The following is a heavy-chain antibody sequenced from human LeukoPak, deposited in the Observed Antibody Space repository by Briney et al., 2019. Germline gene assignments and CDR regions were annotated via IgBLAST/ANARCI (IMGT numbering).Heavy chain of an antibody. CDR3: AKDRKLYSSGWYLLDY. CDR2: ISYDGSNK. D-gene: IGHD6-19*01. Sequence: GGSLRLSCAASGFTFSSYGMHWVRQAPGKGLEWVAVISYDGSNKYYADSVKGRFTISRDNSKNTLYLQMNSLRAEDTAVYYCAKDRKLYSSGWYLLDYWGQGTLVTVSS. V-gene: IGHV3-30*18. CDR1: GFTFSSYG. J-gene: IGHJ4*02.